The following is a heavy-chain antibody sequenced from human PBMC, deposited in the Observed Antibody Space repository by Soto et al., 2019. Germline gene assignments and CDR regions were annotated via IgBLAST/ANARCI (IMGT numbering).Heavy chain of an antibody. V-gene: IGHV4-31*03. J-gene: IGHJ2*01. CDR1: GGSISSGGYY. D-gene: IGHD3-3*01. CDR3: AGSSRGDYYDCWSGYYTMREHWYFDL. Sequence: QVQLQESGPGLVKPSQTLSLTCTVSGGSISSGGYYWSWIRQHPGKGLEWIGYIYYSGSTYYNPSLKWRVTISVDTSKNQFAMKLSSVSAADTAVYYCAGSSRGDYYDCWSGYYTMREHWYFDLGGRGTLVTVSS. CDR2: IYYSGST.